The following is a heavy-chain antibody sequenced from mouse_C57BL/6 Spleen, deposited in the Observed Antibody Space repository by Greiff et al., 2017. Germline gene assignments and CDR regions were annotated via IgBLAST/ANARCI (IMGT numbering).Heavy chain of an antibody. Sequence: QVQLKESGAELARPGASVKLSCKASGYTFTSYGISWVKQRTGQGLEWIGEIYPRSGNTYYNEKFKGKATLTADKSSSTAYMELRSLTSEDSAVYFCARSDYYSNSLFDYWGQGTTLTVSS. CDR1: GYTFTSYG. CDR2: IYPRSGNT. CDR3: ARSDYYSNSLFDY. D-gene: IGHD2-5*01. V-gene: IGHV1-81*01. J-gene: IGHJ2*01.